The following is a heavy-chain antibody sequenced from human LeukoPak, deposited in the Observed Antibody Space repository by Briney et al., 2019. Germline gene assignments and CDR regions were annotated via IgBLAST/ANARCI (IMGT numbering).Heavy chain of an antibody. D-gene: IGHD5-18*01. J-gene: IGHJ4*02. Sequence: GGSLRLSCAASGFTFSSYAMSWVRQAPGKGLEWVSAISGSGGSTYYADSVKGRFTISRDNSKNTLYLQMDSLRAEDTAVYYCAKRGGGYSYGTHFDYWGQGTLVTVSS. CDR1: GFTFSSYA. V-gene: IGHV3-23*01. CDR3: AKRGGGYSYGTHFDY. CDR2: ISGSGGST.